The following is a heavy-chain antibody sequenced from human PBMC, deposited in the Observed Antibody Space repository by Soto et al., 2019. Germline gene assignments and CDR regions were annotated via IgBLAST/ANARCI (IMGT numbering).Heavy chain of an antibody. CDR3: ARYDSSGYYWPYYYYGMDL. CDR2: ISSSGSYI. Sequence: EVQLVESGGGLVKPGGSLRLSCAASGFTFSTYSMNWVRQAPGKGLEWVSSISSSGSYIYYADSVKGRFTISRDNAKNSLYLQMNGLRAEDTAVYYCARYDSSGYYWPYYYYGMDLWGQGTTVTVSS. V-gene: IGHV3-21*01. J-gene: IGHJ6*02. D-gene: IGHD3-22*01. CDR1: GFTFSTYS.